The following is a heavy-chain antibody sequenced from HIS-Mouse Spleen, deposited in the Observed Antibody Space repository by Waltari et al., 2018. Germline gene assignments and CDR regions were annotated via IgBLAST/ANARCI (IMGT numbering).Heavy chain of an antibody. CDR3: ARGKGSSSWYYFDY. CDR2: INHSGST. V-gene: IGHV4-34*01. Sequence: QVQLQQWGPGLLKPSETLSLTCAVSGGSFSGYYWSWLRQPPGKGLEWIGEINHSGSTNYNPSLKSRVTISVDTSKNQFSLKLSSVTAADTAVYYCARGKGSSSWYYFDYWGQGTLVTVSS. CDR1: GGSFSGYY. D-gene: IGHD6-13*01. J-gene: IGHJ4*02.